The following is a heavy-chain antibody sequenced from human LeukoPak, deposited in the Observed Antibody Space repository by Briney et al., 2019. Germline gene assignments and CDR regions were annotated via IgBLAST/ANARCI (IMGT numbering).Heavy chain of an antibody. V-gene: IGHV1-8*03. J-gene: IGHJ3*02. Sequence: ASVKVSCKASGYTFTSYDINWVRQATGQGLEWMGWMNPNSGNTGYAQKFQGRVTITRNTSISTAYMELSSLRSEDTAVYYCARTGEDSYGAIDAFDIWGQGTMVTVSS. CDR3: ARTGEDSYGAIDAFDI. D-gene: IGHD5-18*01. CDR2: MNPNSGNT. CDR1: GYTFTSYD.